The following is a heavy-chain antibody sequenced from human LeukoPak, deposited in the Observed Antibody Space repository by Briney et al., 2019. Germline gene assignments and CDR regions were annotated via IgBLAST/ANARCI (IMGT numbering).Heavy chain of an antibody. CDR1: GFIFTDHW. J-gene: IGHJ4*02. CDR2: IKEDESTK. D-gene: IGHD3-16*01. V-gene: IGHV3-7*01. Sequence: GGSLRLSCVASGFIFTDHWMSWVRQAPGKGLDWVANIKEDESTKSYADSVRGRFTISRDNAKSSVYLEMNNLRVEDTAVYYCARAVDVADYWGRGTLVTVSS. CDR3: ARAVDVADY.